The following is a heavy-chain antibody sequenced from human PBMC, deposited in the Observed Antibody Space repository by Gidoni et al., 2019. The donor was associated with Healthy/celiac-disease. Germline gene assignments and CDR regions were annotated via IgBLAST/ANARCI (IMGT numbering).Heavy chain of an antibody. V-gene: IGHV3-15*07. CDR1: GLTFGNAW. J-gene: IGHJ4*02. CDR2: NKSKTDGGTT. Sequence: EVQLVESGVGLVTPGGSLRLSGAASGLTFGNAWMNWVRQAPGKGLEWGGRNKSKTDGGTTDYAAPVKGRFTISRDDSKNTLYLQMNSLKTEDTAVYYCTTALDMDIVVVVAAHGTDVVDYWGQGTLVTVSS. CDR3: TTALDMDIVVVVAAHGTDVVDY. D-gene: IGHD2-15*01.